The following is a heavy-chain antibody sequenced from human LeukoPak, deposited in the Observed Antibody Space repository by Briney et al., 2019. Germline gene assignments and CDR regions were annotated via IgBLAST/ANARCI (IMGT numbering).Heavy chain of an antibody. D-gene: IGHD6-19*01. CDR1: GGSFSGYH. CDR2: INHNGNT. CDR3: ARKYSSGWQEDY. J-gene: IGHJ4*02. V-gene: IGHV4-34*01. Sequence: ETLSLTCAVYGGSFSGYHWTWIRQPPGKGLEWIGEINHNGNTNYNPSLKSRVTISVDTSKNQFSLKLSSVTAADTAVYYCARKYSSGWQEDYWGQGTLVTVSS.